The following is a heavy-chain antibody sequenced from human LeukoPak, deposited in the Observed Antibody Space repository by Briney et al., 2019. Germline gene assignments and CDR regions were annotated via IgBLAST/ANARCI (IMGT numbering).Heavy chain of an antibody. D-gene: IGHD3-10*01. V-gene: IGHV3-7*01. J-gene: IGHJ4*02. CDR3: ARQLGGSGSY. CDR2: IKQDGSEK. CDR1: GFTFNSYW. Sequence: GGSLRLSCAASGFTFNSYWMHWVRPAPGKGLEWVAKIKQDGSEKYYVDSVKGRFTISRDNAKNSVYLQMNSLRAEDTAVYYCARQLGGSGSYWGQGTLVTVSS.